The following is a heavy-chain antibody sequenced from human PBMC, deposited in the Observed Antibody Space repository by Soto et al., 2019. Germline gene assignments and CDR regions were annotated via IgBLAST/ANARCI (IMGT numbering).Heavy chain of an antibody. J-gene: IGHJ6*02. V-gene: IGHV1-69*01. Sequence: QVQLVQSGAEVKKPGSSVKVSCKASGGSFSSYAISWVRQAPGQGLEWMGGIIPIVGTGNYAQNFQGRVTITGDESTSTAYMELSSLRSEDTAMYYCARDLRAAGRPGMDVWGQGTTVTVSS. CDR2: IIPIVGTG. D-gene: IGHD6-13*01. CDR3: ARDLRAAGRPGMDV. CDR1: GGSFSSYA.